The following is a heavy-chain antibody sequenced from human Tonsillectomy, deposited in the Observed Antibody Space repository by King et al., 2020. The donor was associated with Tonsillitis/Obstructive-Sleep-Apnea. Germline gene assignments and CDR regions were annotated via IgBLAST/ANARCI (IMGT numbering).Heavy chain of an antibody. CDR2: ISYDGSNK. J-gene: IGHJ3*02. CDR1: GFTFSSYA. V-gene: IGHV3-30*04. CDR3: AREGIYDSSGYADVFDI. Sequence: VQLVESGGGVVQPGRSLRLSCAASGFTFSSYAIHWVRQAPGKGLEWVAVISYDGSNKYYADSVKGRFTISRDNSKNTLDLQMNSLRAEGTAVYYCAREGIYDSSGYADVFDIWGQGTMVTVSS. D-gene: IGHD3-22*01.